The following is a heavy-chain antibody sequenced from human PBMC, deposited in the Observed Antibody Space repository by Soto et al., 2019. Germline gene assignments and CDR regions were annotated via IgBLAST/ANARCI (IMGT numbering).Heavy chain of an antibody. V-gene: IGHV3-21*01. CDR3: ARLGYSYGYTYYYGMDV. CDR1: GFTFSSYS. D-gene: IGHD5-18*01. CDR2: ISSSSSYI. J-gene: IGHJ6*02. Sequence: GGSLRLSCAASGFTFSSYSMNWVRQAPGKGLEWVSSISSSSSYIYYADSVKGRFTISRGNAKNSLYLQMNSLRDEDTAVYYCARLGYSYGYTYYYGMDVWGQGTTVTVSS.